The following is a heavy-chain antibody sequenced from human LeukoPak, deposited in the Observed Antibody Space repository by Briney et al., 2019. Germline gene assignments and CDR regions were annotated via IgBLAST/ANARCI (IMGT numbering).Heavy chain of an antibody. CDR1: GFTFSSYA. J-gene: IGHJ4*02. Sequence: GSLRLSCAASGFTFSSYAMSWVRQAPGKGLEWVSAISGSGGSTYYADSVKGRFTISRDNSKNTLYLQMNSLRAEDTAVYYCAKQQHNYYCGSGSYYDYWGQGTLVTVSS. D-gene: IGHD3-10*01. CDR3: AKQQHNYYCGSGSYYDY. CDR2: ISGSGGST. V-gene: IGHV3-23*01.